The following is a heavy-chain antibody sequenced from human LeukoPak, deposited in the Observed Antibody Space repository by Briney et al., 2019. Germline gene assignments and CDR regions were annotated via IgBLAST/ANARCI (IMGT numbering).Heavy chain of an antibody. CDR1: GFTFSSYA. Sequence: TGGSLRLSCAASGFTFSSYAMHWVRQAPSKGLEWVAVISYDGSNKYYADSVKGRFTISRDNSKNTLYLQMNSLRAEDTAVYYCARDGGSALDYWGQGTLVTVSS. J-gene: IGHJ4*02. CDR2: ISYDGSNK. CDR3: ARDGGSALDY. D-gene: IGHD1-14*01. V-gene: IGHV3-30*04.